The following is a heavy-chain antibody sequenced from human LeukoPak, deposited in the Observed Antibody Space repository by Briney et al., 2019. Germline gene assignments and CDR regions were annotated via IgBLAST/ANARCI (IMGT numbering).Heavy chain of an antibody. D-gene: IGHD1-20*01. CDR3: ARDFGLTGKVDY. V-gene: IGHV3-64*01. J-gene: IGHJ4*02. CDR1: GFTFSTYA. CDR2: ISSNGGST. Sequence: PGGSLRLSCAASGFTFSTYAMSWVRQAPGKGLESVSAISSNGGSTYYANSVKGRFTISRDNSKNTLYLQMGSLRAEDLAVYYCARDFGLTGKVDYWGQGTLVTVSS.